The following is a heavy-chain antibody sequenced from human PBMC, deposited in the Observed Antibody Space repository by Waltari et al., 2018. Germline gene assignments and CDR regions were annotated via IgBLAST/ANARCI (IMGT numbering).Heavy chain of an antibody. CDR3: AALNNFWSYVT. J-gene: IGHJ4*02. Sequence: QVQLVESGGGVVQPERSLRLSCVVSGFTFSNYAMHWVRQAPGKVLGWVAVISFDDNNKYYADSVKGRFTISRDNSSSTLYLQMNSLRIDDTAVYYCAALNNFWSYVTWGQGTLVTVSS. CDR2: ISFDDNNK. V-gene: IGHV3-30*01. CDR1: GFTFSNYA. D-gene: IGHD3-3*01.